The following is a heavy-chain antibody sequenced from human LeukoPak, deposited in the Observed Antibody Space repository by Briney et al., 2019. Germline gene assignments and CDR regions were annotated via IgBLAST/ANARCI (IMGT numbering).Heavy chain of an antibody. D-gene: IGHD2-2*01. CDR1: GWSFNDYY. V-gene: IGHV4-34*01. CDR3: ARGQVPAARGYNWFDP. Sequence: SETLSLTCAVYGWSFNDYYWNWIRQPPGKGLEWIGEVNARGDINYHRSLKSRVTISVDTSKNQFSLRLTSMTAADTAVYYCARGQVPAARGYNWFDPWGQGTLVTVSS. J-gene: IGHJ5*02. CDR2: VNARGDI.